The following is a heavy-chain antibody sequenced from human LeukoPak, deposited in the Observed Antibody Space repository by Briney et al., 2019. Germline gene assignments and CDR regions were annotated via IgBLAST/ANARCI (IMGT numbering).Heavy chain of an antibody. CDR1: GGSISSYY. CDR3: ARESSGWYLYYNGMDV. J-gene: IGHJ6*02. D-gene: IGHD6-19*01. V-gene: IGHV4-4*07. Sequence: SETLSLTCTVSGGSISSYYWSWIRQPAGKGLEWIGRIYTSGSTNYNPSLKSRVTMSVDTSKNQFSLKLSSVTAADTAVYYCARESSGWYLYYNGMDVWGQGATVTVSS. CDR2: IYTSGST.